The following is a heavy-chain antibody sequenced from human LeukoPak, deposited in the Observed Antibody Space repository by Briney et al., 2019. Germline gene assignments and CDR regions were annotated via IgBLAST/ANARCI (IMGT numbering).Heavy chain of an antibody. V-gene: IGHV1-2*02. CDR2: INSNSGGT. D-gene: IGHD6-6*01. Sequence: GASVKVSCKASVYSFTGYYMHWVRQAPGQGLEWMGWINSNSGGTNYAQKFQGRVTMTRDTSTTTAYMELNRLRSDDTAVYYCARVRRPEYSSSSYYYYMDVWGKGTTVTVSS. CDR3: ARVRRPEYSSSSYYYYMDV. CDR1: VYSFTGYY. J-gene: IGHJ6*03.